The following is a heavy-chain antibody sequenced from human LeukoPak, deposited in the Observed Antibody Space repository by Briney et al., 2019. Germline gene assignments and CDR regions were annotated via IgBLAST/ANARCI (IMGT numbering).Heavy chain of an antibody. Sequence: GASVKVSCKASGYTFTGYYMHWVRQAPGQGLEWMGRISPNSGGTNYAQKFQGRVTMTRDTSISTAYMELSRLRSDDTAVYYCARMGVVVAAGGFWGQGTLVTVSS. CDR2: ISPNSGGT. D-gene: IGHD2-15*01. CDR1: GYTFTGYY. V-gene: IGHV1-2*06. CDR3: ARMGVVVAAGGF. J-gene: IGHJ4*02.